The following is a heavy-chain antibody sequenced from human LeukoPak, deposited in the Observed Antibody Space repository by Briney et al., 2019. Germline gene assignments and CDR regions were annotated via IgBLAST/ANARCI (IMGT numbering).Heavy chain of an antibody. CDR2: IYPTDSDT. V-gene: IGHV5-51*01. D-gene: IGHD4-17*01. CDR1: GYSFSTYW. Sequence: GESLKISCKGSGYSFSTYWIGWVRQVPGKGLEWMGIIYPTDSDTRYSPSFQGQVTFSADKSISTAYVQWSSLEASDTAMYYCARQGPYGDYVLLGAFDIWGQGTMVTVSS. CDR3: ARQGPYGDYVLLGAFDI. J-gene: IGHJ3*02.